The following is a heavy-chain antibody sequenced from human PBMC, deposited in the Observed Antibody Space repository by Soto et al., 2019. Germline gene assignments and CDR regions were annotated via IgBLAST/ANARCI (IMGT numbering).Heavy chain of an antibody. CDR2: ISYDGSNK. CDR1: GFTFSSYA. J-gene: IGHJ6*02. V-gene: IGHV3-30-3*01. CDR3: ARFYYYYYGMDV. Sequence: GGSLRLSCAASGFTFSSYAMHWVRQAPGKGLEWVAVISYDGSNKYYADSVKGRFTISRDNSKNTLYLQMNSLRAEDTAVYYCARFYYYYYGMDVWGQGTTVTVSS.